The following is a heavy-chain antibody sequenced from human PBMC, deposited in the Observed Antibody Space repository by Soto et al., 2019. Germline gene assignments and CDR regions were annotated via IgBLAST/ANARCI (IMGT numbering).Heavy chain of an antibody. V-gene: IGHV3-23*01. CDR3: AKDESYTSPGYFDY. D-gene: IGHD6-13*01. CDR1: GFTFSSYA. J-gene: IGHJ4*02. CDR2: ISGSGGST. Sequence: GGSLRLSCAASGFTFSSYAMNWVRQAPGKGLEWVSDISGSGGSTYYADSVKGRFTISRDNSKNTLYLQMNSLRAEDTAVYYCAKDESYTSPGYFDYWGQGTLVTVSS.